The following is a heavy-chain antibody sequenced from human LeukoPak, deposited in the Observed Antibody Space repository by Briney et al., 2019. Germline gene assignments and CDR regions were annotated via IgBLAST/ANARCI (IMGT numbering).Heavy chain of an antibody. V-gene: IGHV3-30*02. Sequence: GGSLRLSCAASAFTFSTYGMNWVRQAPGKGLEWVAFIRYDGSNKYYADSVKGRFTISRDNSKNTLYLQMNSLRAEDTAVYYCAREGPKDYYYYMDVWGKGTTVTVSS. CDR2: IRYDGSNK. CDR3: AREGPKDYYYYMDV. J-gene: IGHJ6*03. CDR1: AFTFSTYG.